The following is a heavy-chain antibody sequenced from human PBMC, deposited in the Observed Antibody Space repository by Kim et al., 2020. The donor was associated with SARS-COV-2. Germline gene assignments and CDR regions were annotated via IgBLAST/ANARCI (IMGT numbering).Heavy chain of an antibody. J-gene: IGHJ6*02. CDR3: TTLKRYYYDSSGNSGSWYALDV. Sequence: GGSLRLSCAASGFSFSDAWMSWVRQAPGKGLEWVGRIKSKTSGGSINYGAPVRDRFTISRDDSRSTLFLQMDSLKSEDTAVYYCTTLKRYYYDSSGNSGSWYALDVWGQGTRSPSP. CDR1: GFSFSDAW. D-gene: IGHD3-22*01. V-gene: IGHV3-15*01. CDR2: IKSKTSGGSI.